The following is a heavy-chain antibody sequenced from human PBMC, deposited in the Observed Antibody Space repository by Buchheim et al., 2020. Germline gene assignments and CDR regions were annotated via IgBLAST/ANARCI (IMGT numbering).Heavy chain of an antibody. CDR3: ARDPNGGLLWFGESTGY. Sequence: QVQLVQSGAEVKKPGASVKVSCKASGYTFTSYDINWVRQATGQGLEWMGWINPNSGGTNYAQKFQGRVTMTRDTSISTAYMELSRLRSDDTAVYYCARDPNGGLLWFGESTGYWGQGTL. J-gene: IGHJ4*02. D-gene: IGHD3-10*01. CDR2: INPNSGGT. CDR1: GYTFTSYD. V-gene: IGHV1-2*02.